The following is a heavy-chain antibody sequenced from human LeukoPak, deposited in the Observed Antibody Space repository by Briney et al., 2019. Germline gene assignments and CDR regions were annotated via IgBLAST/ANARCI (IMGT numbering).Heavy chain of an antibody. V-gene: IGHV3-23*01. CDR3: ARDQVPAAILYYFDY. D-gene: IGHD2-2*01. CDR1: GFTFSSYA. CDR2: ISGSGGST. Sequence: GGSLRLSCAASGFTFSSYATSWVRQAPGKGLEWVSAISGSGGSTYYADSVKGRFTISRDNSKNTLYLQMNSLRAEDTAVYYCARDQVPAAILYYFDYWGQGTLVTVSS. J-gene: IGHJ4*02.